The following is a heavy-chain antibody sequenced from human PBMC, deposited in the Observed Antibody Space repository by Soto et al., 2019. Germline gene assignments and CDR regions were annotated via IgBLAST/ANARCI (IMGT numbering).Heavy chain of an antibody. Sequence: GGSLRLSCTASGFTFSSYNMNWVRQAPGKGLEWVSFITSTSTIYYADSVKGRFTISRDNAKNSLYLQMNSLRAEDTAVYYCARDLYSSGWYGAFDIWGQGTMVTVSS. CDR3: ARDLYSSGWYGAFDI. J-gene: IGHJ3*02. V-gene: IGHV3-48*01. D-gene: IGHD6-19*01. CDR1: GFTFSSYN. CDR2: ITSTSTI.